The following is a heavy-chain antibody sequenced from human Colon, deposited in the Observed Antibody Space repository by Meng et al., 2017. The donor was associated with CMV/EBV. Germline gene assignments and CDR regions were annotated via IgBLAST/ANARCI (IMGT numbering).Heavy chain of an antibody. V-gene: IGHV1-2*02. D-gene: IGHD6-19*01. CDR1: GYTFTGYY. CDR2: INPNSGGT. Sequence: ASVKVSCKASGYTFTGYYMHWVRQAPGQGLEWMGWINPNSGGTNYAQKFQGRVTMTRDTSISTAYMELSRLRSDDTAVYYCARVEAVDFGMDVWGQGTTVTVSS. J-gene: IGHJ6*02. CDR3: ARVEAVDFGMDV.